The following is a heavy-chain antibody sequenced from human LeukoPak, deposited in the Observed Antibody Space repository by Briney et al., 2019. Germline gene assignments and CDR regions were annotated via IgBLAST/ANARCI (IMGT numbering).Heavy chain of an antibody. D-gene: IGHD3-22*01. CDR2: ISWNSGSI. V-gene: IGHV3-9*01. CDR3: AKADYYDSSGYFY. J-gene: IGHJ4*02. CDR1: GFTFDDYA. Sequence: GGSLRLSCAASGFTFDDYAMHWVRQAPGKGLEWVSGISWNSGSIGYADSVKGRFTISRDNAKNSLYLQMNSLRAEDTALYYCAKADYYDSSGYFYWGQGTLVTVSS.